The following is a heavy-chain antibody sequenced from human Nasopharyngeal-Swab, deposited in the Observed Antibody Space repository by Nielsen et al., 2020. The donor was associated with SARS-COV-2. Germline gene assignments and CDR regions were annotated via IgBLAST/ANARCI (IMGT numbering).Heavy chain of an antibody. Sequence: WIRQPPGKGLEWIGEIYHSGSTNYNPSLKSRVTISVDTSKNQFSLKLSSVTAADTAVYYCARGPSAVVTPMGARGFDYWGQGTLVTVSS. CDR3: ARGPSAVVTPMGARGFDY. CDR2: IYHSGST. V-gene: IGHV4-4*02. D-gene: IGHD4-23*01. J-gene: IGHJ4*02.